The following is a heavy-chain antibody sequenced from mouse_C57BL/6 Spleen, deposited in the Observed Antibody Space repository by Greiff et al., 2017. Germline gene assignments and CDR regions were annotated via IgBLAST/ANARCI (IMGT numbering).Heavy chain of an antibody. CDR1: GYTFTSYW. V-gene: IGHV1-50*01. D-gene: IGHD1-1*01. CDR2: IDPSDSYT. J-gene: IGHJ4*01. CDR3: ARGLELRAMDY. Sequence: QVQLQQPGAELVKPGASVKLSCKASGYTFTSYWMQWVKQRPGQGLEWIGEIDPSDSYTNYNQKFKGKATLTVDTSSSTAYMQLSSLTSEDSAVYYCARGLELRAMDYWGQGTSVTVSS.